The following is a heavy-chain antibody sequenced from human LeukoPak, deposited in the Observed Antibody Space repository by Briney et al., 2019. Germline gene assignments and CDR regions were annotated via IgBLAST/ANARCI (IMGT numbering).Heavy chain of an antibody. V-gene: IGHV4-34*01. Sequence: SETLSLTCAVYGGSFSGYYWSWIRQPPGKGLEWIGEINHSGSTNYNPFLKSRVTISVDTSKNQFSLKLSSVTAADTAVYYCARVVLLWFGESHNWFDPWGQGTLVTVSS. CDR3: ARVVLLWFGESHNWFDP. CDR1: GGSFSGYY. J-gene: IGHJ5*02. CDR2: INHSGST. D-gene: IGHD3-10*01.